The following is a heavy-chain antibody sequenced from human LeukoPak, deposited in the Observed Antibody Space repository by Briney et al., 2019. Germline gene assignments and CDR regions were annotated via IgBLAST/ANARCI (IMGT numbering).Heavy chain of an antibody. CDR3: AREDSSGWSFY. D-gene: IGHD6-19*01. CDR1: GYIFTGYH. CDR2: INPNSGGT. J-gene: IGHJ4*02. Sequence: GASVKVSCKASGYIFTGYHMHWVRQAPGQGLEWMGWINPNSGGTNYAQNFQGRVTMTRDTSISTAYMELSSLRSDDTAAYYCAREDSSGWSFYWGQGTLVTVSS. V-gene: IGHV1-2*02.